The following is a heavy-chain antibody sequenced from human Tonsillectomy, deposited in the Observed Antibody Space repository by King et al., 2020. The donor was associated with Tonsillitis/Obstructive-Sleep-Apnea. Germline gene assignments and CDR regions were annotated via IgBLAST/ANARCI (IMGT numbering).Heavy chain of an antibody. Sequence: VQLQESGPGLVKPSETLSLTCTVSGGPISSYYWSWIRQPPGKGLEWIGYIYYSGSTNSNPSLRSRVTISVDTSKNQFSLKLSSVTAADTAVYYCARDMVLEAGGDAFDIWGQGTMVTVSS. J-gene: IGHJ3*02. V-gene: IGHV4-59*01. CDR1: GGPISSYY. CDR3: ARDMVLEAGGDAFDI. D-gene: IGHD2-8*01. CDR2: IYYSGST.